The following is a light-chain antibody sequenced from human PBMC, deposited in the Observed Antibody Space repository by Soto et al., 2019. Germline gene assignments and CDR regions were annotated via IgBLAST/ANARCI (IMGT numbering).Light chain of an antibody. Sequence: EIVLTQSPDTLSLSRGERATLSCRASQSVDSNYLAWHQQKPGQAPRVLIYDASIRATGIPDRFSGSGSGTDFTLTISRLEPEDSAVYYCQQYDSSPLTFGGGTKV. CDR2: DAS. CDR1: QSVDSNY. CDR3: QQYDSSPLT. J-gene: IGKJ4*01. V-gene: IGKV3-20*01.